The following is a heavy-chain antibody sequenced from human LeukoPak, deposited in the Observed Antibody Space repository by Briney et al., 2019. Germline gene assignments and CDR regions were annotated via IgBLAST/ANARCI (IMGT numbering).Heavy chain of an antibody. CDR1: GFTFSNAW. D-gene: IGHD4-17*01. Sequence: GGSLRLSCTASGFTFSNAWMSWVRQAPGKGLEWVADIKQDGSEKYYVDSVKGRFTISRDNAKNSLYLQMNSLRAEDTAVYYCAREHDYGDYDGMDVWGQGTTVTVSS. CDR2: IKQDGSEK. CDR3: AREHDYGDYDGMDV. V-gene: IGHV3-7*04. J-gene: IGHJ6*02.